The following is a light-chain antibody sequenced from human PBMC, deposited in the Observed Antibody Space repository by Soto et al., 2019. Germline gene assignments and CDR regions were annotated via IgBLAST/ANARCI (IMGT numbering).Light chain of an antibody. CDR1: SSNIGSNT. Sequence: QSVLTQPPSASGTPGQRVTISCSGSSSNIGSNTVNWYQQLPGTAPKLLIYSKNQRPSGVPDRFSGSKSGTSASLAISGLQSEDAADYYCAAWDDSLNGYVFGTGTKLTVL. CDR3: AAWDDSLNGYV. CDR2: SKN. J-gene: IGLJ1*01. V-gene: IGLV1-44*01.